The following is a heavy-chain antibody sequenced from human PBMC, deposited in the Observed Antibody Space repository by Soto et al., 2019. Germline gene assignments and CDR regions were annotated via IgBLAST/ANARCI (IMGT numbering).Heavy chain of an antibody. Sequence: QVQLQESGPGLVKPSQTLSLTCTVSGGSISSSEYHWSWIRQPPGKGLEWIGYIYYSGSTYYNPSLNSRITISLDPSKSQLSLKLTSVTAAATAVYYCAGGGNYRYVLDCWGPGTLVTVSS. D-gene: IGHD3-16*02. CDR2: IYYSGST. CDR1: GGSISSSEYH. V-gene: IGHV4-30-4*01. J-gene: IGHJ4*02. CDR3: AGGGNYRYVLDC.